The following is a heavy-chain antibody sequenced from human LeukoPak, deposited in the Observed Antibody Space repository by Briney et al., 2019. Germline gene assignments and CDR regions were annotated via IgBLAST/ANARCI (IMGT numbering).Heavy chain of an antibody. J-gene: IGHJ4*02. CDR2: ISDGGGST. V-gene: IGHV3-23*01. D-gene: IGHD3-9*01. CDR1: GFTFSSYA. CDR3: ASYDILTGYSRHPLKR. Sequence: GGSLGLSCAASGFTFSSYAMSRVRQAPGKGLECVSSISDGGGSTYYADSVKGRFTISRDNSKNTLYLQVNSLRAEDTAVYYCASYDILTGYSRHPLKRWGQGTLVTVSS.